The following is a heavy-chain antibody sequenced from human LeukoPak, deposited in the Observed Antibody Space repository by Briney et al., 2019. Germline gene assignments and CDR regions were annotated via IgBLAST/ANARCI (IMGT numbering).Heavy chain of an antibody. CDR2: ISGSGGST. Sequence: GGSLRLSCAASGFTFSSYGMSWVRQAPGKGLEWVSAISGSGGSTYYADSVKGRFTISRDNSKNTLYLQMNSLRAEDTAVYYCAKDRAGDSKTFDYWGQGTLVTVSS. CDR1: GFTFSSYG. CDR3: AKDRAGDSKTFDY. V-gene: IGHV3-23*01. D-gene: IGHD3-22*01. J-gene: IGHJ4*02.